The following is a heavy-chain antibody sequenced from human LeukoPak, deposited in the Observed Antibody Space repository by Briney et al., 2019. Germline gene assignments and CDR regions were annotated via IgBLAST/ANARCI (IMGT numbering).Heavy chain of an antibody. Sequence: TGGSLRLSCAASGFTVSSNYMSRVRQAPGKGLEWVSVIYSGGSTYYADSVKGRFTISRDNSKNTLYLQMNSLRAEDTAVYYCARAPILDDDAFDIWGQGTMVTVSS. V-gene: IGHV3-66*02. CDR1: GFTVSSNY. CDR3: ARAPILDDDAFDI. CDR2: IYSGGST. D-gene: IGHD5-24*01. J-gene: IGHJ3*02.